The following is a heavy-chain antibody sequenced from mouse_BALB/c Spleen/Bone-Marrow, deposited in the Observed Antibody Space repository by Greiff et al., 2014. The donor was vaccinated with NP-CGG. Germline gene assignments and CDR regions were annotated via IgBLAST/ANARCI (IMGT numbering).Heavy chain of an antibody. CDR2: IDPANGNT. D-gene: IGHD1-1*01. Sequence: VQLQQSGAELVKPGASVKLSCTASGFYIKDTYMHWVKQRPEQGLEWIGRIDPANGNTKYDPKFQGKATITADTSSNTAYLQLSSLTSEDTAVYYCARDYYGSSYFDYWGQGTTLTVSS. CDR1: GFYIKDTY. J-gene: IGHJ2*01. V-gene: IGHV14-3*02. CDR3: ARDYYGSSYFDY.